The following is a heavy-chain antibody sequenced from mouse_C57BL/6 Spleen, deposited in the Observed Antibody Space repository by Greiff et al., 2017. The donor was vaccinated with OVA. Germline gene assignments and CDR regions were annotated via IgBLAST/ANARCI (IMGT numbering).Heavy chain of an antibody. CDR3: ARGGIYYDYAMDY. V-gene: IGHV1-42*01. CDR1: GYSFTGYY. D-gene: IGHD2-1*01. J-gene: IGHJ4*01. CDR2: INPSTGGT. Sequence: VHVKQSGPELVKPGASVKISCKASGYSFTGYYMNWVKQSPEKSLEWIGQINPSTGGTTYNQKFKAKATLTVDKSSSTAYMQLKSLTSEDSAVYYCARGGIYYDYAMDYWGQGTSVTVSS.